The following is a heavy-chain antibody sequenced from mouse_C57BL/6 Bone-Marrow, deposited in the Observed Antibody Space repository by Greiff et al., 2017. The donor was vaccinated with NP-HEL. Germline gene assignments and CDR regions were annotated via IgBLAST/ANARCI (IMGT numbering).Heavy chain of an antibody. CDR2: INPNNGGT. CDR1: GYTFTDYY. J-gene: IGHJ1*03. CDR3: ARAITTVVFYWYFDD. Sequence: VQLQQSGPELVKPGASVKISCKASGYTFTDYYMNWVKQSHGKSLEWIGDINPNNGGTSYNEKFKGKATLTVDKSSSTAYMELRSLTSEDSAVYYCARAITTVVFYWYFDDWGTGTTVTVSS. V-gene: IGHV1-26*01. D-gene: IGHD1-1*01.